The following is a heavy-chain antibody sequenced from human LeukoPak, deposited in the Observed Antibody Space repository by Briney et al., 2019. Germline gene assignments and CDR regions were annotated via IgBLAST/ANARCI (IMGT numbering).Heavy chain of an antibody. J-gene: IGHJ4*02. V-gene: IGHV3-30*02. CDR3: AKFGDTGGYYDY. CDR1: GFTSSSYG. Sequence: PGGSLRLSCAPSGFTSSSYGMHWVRQAPDKGLEWVAFIRYDGSNKYYADSVKGRFTISRDNAKNSLYLQMNSLRAEDTAVYYCAKFGDTGGYYDYWDQGTLITVSS. D-gene: IGHD3-22*01. CDR2: IRYDGSNK.